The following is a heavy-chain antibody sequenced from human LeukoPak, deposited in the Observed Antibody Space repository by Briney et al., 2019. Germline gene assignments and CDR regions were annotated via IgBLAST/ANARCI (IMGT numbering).Heavy chain of an antibody. Sequence: SETLSLTCTVSGGSISSDRHYWARIRQPPGKGLEWIGSIFHTGSAHYNPSLERRVTLSVDTYNNQFSLNLRSVTAADTALYYCARRRAMVATKFDSWGQGTRVTVSS. V-gene: IGHV4-39*01. J-gene: IGHJ5*01. CDR2: IFHTGSA. CDR3: ARRRAMVATKFDS. D-gene: IGHD5-12*01. CDR1: GGSISSDRHY.